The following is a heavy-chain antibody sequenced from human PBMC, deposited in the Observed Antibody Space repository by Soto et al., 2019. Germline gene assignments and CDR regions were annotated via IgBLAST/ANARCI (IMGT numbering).Heavy chain of an antibody. CDR1: GGSISSAHW. D-gene: IGHD3-16*02. Sequence: QVQLQESGPGLVKPSGTLSLTCAVSGGSISSAHWWHWVRQPPGKGLEWIGEMYHSGSTNYNPSLKSRVIMSVDKSKNQFSLKLSSVTAADTAVYYCARLTSAGSYRFDYWGQGTLVTVSS. V-gene: IGHV4-4*02. J-gene: IGHJ4*02. CDR3: ARLTSAGSYRFDY. CDR2: MYHSGST.